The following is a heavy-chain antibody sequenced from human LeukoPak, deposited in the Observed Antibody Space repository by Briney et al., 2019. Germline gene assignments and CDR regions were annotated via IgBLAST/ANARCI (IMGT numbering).Heavy chain of an antibody. CDR2: IYHSGST. Sequence: SETLSLTCTVSGYSISSGYYWGWIRQPPGKGLEWIGSIYHSGSTYYNPSLKSRVTISVDTSKNQFSLQLNSVTPEDTAVYYCAGGIAAAGLPNWGQGTLVTVSS. CDR3: AGGIAAAGLPN. V-gene: IGHV4-38-2*02. J-gene: IGHJ4*02. CDR1: GYSISSGYY. D-gene: IGHD6-13*01.